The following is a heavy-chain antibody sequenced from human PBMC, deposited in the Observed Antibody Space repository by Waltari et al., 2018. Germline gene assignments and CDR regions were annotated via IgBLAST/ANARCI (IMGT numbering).Heavy chain of an antibody. J-gene: IGHJ5*02. CDR3: ARSYNSGTFTWFDP. V-gene: IGHV4-34*01. D-gene: IGHD1-20*01. CDR1: GTSFSGYY. CDR2: INHSGST. Sequence: QMQLQQWGAGLLKPSETLSLTCAVYGTSFSGYYWRWIRQPPGKGLEWIGEINHSGSTNYNPSLKSRVTISVDTSKNQFSLKLSSVTAADTAVYYCARSYNSGTFTWFDPWGQGTLVTVSS.